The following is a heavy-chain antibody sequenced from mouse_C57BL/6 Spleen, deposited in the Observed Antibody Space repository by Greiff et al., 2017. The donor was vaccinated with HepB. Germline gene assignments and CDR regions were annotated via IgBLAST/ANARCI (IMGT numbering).Heavy chain of an antibody. CDR1: GYSITSGYY. CDR3: ARGGGTTVEDY. Sequence: EVKLQESGPGLVKPSQSLSLTCSVTGYSITSGYYWNWIRQFPGNKLEWMGYISYDGSNNYNPSLKNRISITRDTSKNQFFLKLNSVTTEDTATYYCARGGGTTVEDYWGQGTTLTVSS. D-gene: IGHD1-1*01. CDR2: ISYDGSN. J-gene: IGHJ2*01. V-gene: IGHV3-6*01.